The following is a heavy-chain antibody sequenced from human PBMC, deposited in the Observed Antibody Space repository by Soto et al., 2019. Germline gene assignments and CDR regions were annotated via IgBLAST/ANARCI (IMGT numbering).Heavy chain of an antibody. CDR3: ARVVPGAEAWFGP. Sequence: QVQLVQSGGEVKRPWASVKVSCKTSGYTFSNYGITWVRQAPGQPLEWLGWISLYSDGTNYAQKFQGRVSMTTDTSTTTAYMELRSLRSDDTAVYYCARVVPGAEAWFGPWGQGTLATVSS. D-gene: IGHD2-2*01. CDR1: GYTFSNYG. CDR2: ISLYSDGT. V-gene: IGHV1-18*01. J-gene: IGHJ5*02.